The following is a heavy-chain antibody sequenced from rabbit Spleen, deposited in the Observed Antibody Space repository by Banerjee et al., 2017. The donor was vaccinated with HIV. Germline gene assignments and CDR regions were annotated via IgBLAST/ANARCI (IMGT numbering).Heavy chain of an antibody. Sequence: QDQLEESGGGLVKPEGSLTLTCKASGVSLNDKDVMCWVRQAPGKGLEWIACINIVTGKSVYASWAKGRFIMSRTSSTTVTLQMPSLTAADTSTYFCTRDAGTGDYIDVYFSLWGQGTLVTVS. CDR2: INIVTGKS. D-gene: IGHD8-1*01. CDR3: TRDAGTGDYIDVYFSL. V-gene: IGHV1S45*01. J-gene: IGHJ4*01. CDR1: GVSLNDKDV.